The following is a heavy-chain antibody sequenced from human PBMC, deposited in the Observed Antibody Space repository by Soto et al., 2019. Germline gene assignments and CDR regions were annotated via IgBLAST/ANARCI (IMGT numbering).Heavy chain of an antibody. CDR3: AREAHDYYYGSWSYYTPSH. D-gene: IGHD3-10*01. CDR1: GGSISSGGYY. Sequence: QVQLQESGPGLVKPSQTLSLTCTVSGGSISSGGYYWSWIRQHPGKGLEWIGYIYYSGSTYYNPSRKSRVTISVDTSKNQFSLKLSSVTAADTSVYYCAREAHDYYYGSWSYYTPSHWGQGTLVTVSS. V-gene: IGHV4-31*03. CDR2: IYYSGST. J-gene: IGHJ4*02.